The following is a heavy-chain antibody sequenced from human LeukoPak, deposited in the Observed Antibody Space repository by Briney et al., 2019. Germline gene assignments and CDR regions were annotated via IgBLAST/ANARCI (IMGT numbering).Heavy chain of an antibody. CDR1: GFTFSSYA. CDR2: IYYSGST. V-gene: IGHV4-39*07. D-gene: IGHD6-13*01. Sequence: PGGSLRLSCAASGFTFSSYAMSWVRQPPGKGLEWIGSIYYSGSTYYNPSLKSRVTISVDTSRNQFSLKLSSVTAADTAVYYCAREGALAAGINYWGQGTLVTVSS. CDR3: AREGALAAGINY. J-gene: IGHJ4*02.